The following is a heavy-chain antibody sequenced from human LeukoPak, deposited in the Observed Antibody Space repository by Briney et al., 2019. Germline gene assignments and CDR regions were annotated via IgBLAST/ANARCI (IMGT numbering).Heavy chain of an antibody. Sequence: SETLSLTCTVSGGSISSYYWSWIRLPPGKGLEWIGYIYYSGSTNYNPSLKSRVTISVDTSKNQFSLKLSSVTAADTAVYYCARDSYSNYGNWFDPWGQGTLVTVSS. J-gene: IGHJ5*02. CDR2: IYYSGST. D-gene: IGHD4-11*01. CDR1: GGSISSYY. V-gene: IGHV4-59*01. CDR3: ARDSYSNYGNWFDP.